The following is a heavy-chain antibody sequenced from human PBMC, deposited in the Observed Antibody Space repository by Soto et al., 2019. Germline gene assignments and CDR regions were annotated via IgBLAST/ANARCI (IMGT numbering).Heavy chain of an antibody. V-gene: IGHV1-3*01. CDR2: INPDNGNT. CDR3: ARGIATGQLDP. CDR1: GGTFSSYA. Sequence: ASVKVSGKASGGTFSSYAISWVRQAPGQRLEWMGWINPDNGNTKSSQKFQDRVIITRDTSASTAYMDLSSLRSEDTAVYYCARGIATGQLDPWGQGTLVTVSS. J-gene: IGHJ5*02. D-gene: IGHD2-15*01.